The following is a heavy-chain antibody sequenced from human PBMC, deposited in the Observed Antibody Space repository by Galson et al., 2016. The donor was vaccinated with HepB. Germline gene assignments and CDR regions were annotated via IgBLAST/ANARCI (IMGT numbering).Heavy chain of an antibody. CDR2: ISSSGGYT. CDR1: GFTFNTYS. V-gene: IGHV3-21*01. D-gene: IGHD3-10*01. J-gene: IGHJ4*02. Sequence: SLRLSCAASGFTFNTYSMNWFRQAPGKGLEWVSSISSSGGYTHYTDSVKGRFTISRDNAKNSLYLQMSSLRAEDTAVYYCAGLQGCRELPFDYWGQGTLVTVSS. CDR3: AGLQGCRELPFDY.